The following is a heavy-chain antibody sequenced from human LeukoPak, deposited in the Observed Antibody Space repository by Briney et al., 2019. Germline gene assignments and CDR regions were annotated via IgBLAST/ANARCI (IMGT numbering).Heavy chain of an antibody. CDR1: GGSFSTYA. Sequence: SVRVSCKASGGSFSTYAINWVRQAPGQGPEWMGGIIPIFGTANYTQKFQGRVTITADESTITAYMELSSLKSEDTAMYYCARAMYGGYAPGDSRLDYWGQGTLVTVSS. V-gene: IGHV1-69*13. CDR3: ARAMYGGYAPGDSRLDY. CDR2: IIPIFGTA. D-gene: IGHD2-15*01. J-gene: IGHJ4*02.